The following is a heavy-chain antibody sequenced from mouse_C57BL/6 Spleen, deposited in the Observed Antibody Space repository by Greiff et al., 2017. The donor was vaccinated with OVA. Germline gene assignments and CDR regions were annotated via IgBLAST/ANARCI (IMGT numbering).Heavy chain of an antibody. CDR2: ISGGGGNT. J-gene: IGHJ3*01. V-gene: IGHV5-9*01. CDR3: ARPIYDYDFAWFAY. Sequence: EVKVEESGGGLVKPGGSLKLSCAASGFTFSSYTMSWVRQTPEKRLEWVATISGGGGNTYYPDSVKGRFTISRDNAKNTLYLQMSSLRSEDTALYYCARPIYDYDFAWFAYWGQGTLVTVSA. CDR1: GFTFSSYT. D-gene: IGHD2-4*01.